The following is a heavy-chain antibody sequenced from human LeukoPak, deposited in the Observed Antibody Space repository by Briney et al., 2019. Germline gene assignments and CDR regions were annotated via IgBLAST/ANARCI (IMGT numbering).Heavy chain of an antibody. CDR3: ARDAVSSGSSSWYGAEYFQH. V-gene: IGHV3-21*01. J-gene: IGHJ1*01. CDR1: GFPFRSYA. Sequence: GGSLRLSCAASGFPFRSYAMHWVRQAPGKGLEWVSSISSSSSHIYYADSVKGRFTISRDNAKNSLYLQMNSLRAEDTAVYYCARDAVSSGSSSWYGAEYFQHWGQGTLVTVSS. CDR2: ISSSSSHI. D-gene: IGHD6-13*01.